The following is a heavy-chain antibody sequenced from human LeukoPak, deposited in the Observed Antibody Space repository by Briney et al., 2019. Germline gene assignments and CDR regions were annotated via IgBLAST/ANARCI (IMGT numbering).Heavy chain of an antibody. J-gene: IGHJ4*02. CDR1: GFTFSSYS. CDR3: TSGDSGSWYLIGY. Sequence: PGGSLRLSCAASGFTFSSYSMNWVRQAPGKGLEWVSSISSSSSYIYYADLVKGGFTISRDNAKNSLYLNMNSLRAEHSALYYLTSGDSGSWYLIGYWGQETLVTVPS. D-gene: IGHD6-13*01. CDR2: ISSSSSYI. V-gene: IGHV3-21*01.